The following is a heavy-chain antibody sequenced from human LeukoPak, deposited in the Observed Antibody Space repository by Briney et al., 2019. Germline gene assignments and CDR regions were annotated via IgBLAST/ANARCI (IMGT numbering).Heavy chain of an antibody. J-gene: IGHJ4*02. CDR2: ISWNSDNI. V-gene: IGHV3-9*01. D-gene: IGHD5-24*01. Sequence: GGSLRLSCAASGFTFDDYAMHWVRQAPGKGLEWVSGISWNSDNIDYADSVKGRFTISRDNAKNSLYLQMNSLRAEDTAVYYCARKRGGLQLPPGFDYWGQGTLVTVSS. CDR3: ARKRGGLQLPPGFDY. CDR1: GFTFDDYA.